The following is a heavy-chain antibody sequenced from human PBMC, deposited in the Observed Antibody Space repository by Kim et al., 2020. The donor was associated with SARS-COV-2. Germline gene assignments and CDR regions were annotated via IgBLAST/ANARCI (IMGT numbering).Heavy chain of an antibody. D-gene: IGHD5-12*01. CDR1: GGPISSYY. J-gene: IGHJ6*02. CDR3: ARAVVATWPNIYYYYYGMDV. CDR2: IYYSGST. V-gene: IGHV4-59*13. Sequence: SETLSLTCTVSGGPISSYYWSWIRQPPGKGLEWIGYIYYSGSTNYNPSLKSRVTISVDTSKNQFSLKLSSVTAADTAVYYCARAVVATWPNIYYYYYGMDVWGQGTTVTVSS.